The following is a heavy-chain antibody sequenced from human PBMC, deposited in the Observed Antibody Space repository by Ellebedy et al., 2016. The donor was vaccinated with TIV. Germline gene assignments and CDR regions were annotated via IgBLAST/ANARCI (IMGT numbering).Heavy chain of an antibody. J-gene: IGHJ5*02. D-gene: IGHD3-22*01. CDR1: GYTFTTYA. CDR3: ARLSRVYDSSGYHWFDP. Sequence: AASVKVSCKASGYTFTTYAMHWVRQAPGQRREWMGGINAGNGNTKYSQKFQARVTITRDTSASTAYMELSSLRSEDTAVYYCARLSRVYDSSGYHWFDPWGQGTLVTVSS. CDR2: INAGNGNT. V-gene: IGHV1-3*01.